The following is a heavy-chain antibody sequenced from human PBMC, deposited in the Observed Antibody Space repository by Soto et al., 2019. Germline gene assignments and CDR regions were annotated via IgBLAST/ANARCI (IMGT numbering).Heavy chain of an antibody. Sequence: PSETLSLTCAVAGGSISSGGYSWSWIRQPPGKGLEWIGYIYYSGSTYYNPSLKSRVTISVDTSKNQFSLKLSSVTAADTAVYYCARDFLPYEYYGMDVWGQGTTVTVSS. CDR3: ARDFLPYEYYGMDV. J-gene: IGHJ6*02. D-gene: IGHD2-8*01. V-gene: IGHV4-30-2*05. CDR1: GGSISSGGYS. CDR2: IYYSGST.